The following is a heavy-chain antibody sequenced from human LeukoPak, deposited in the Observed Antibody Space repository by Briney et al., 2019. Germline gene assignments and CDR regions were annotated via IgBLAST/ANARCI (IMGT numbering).Heavy chain of an antibody. CDR2: IKSKTDGGTT. CDR3: TTDAPDYGGKVRAGY. V-gene: IGHV3-15*01. CDR1: GFTFSNAW. D-gene: IGHD4-23*01. Sequence: GGSLRLSCAASGFTFSNAWMSWVRQAPGKGLEWVGRIKSKTDGGTTDYAAPVKGRFTISRDDSKNTLYLQMNSLKTEDTAVYYCTTDAPDYGGKVRAGYWGQGTLVTVSS. J-gene: IGHJ4*02.